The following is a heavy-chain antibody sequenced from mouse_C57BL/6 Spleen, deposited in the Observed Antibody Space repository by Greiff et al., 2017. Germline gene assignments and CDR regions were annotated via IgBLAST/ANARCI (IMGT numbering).Heavy chain of an antibody. D-gene: IGHD1-1*01. V-gene: IGHV1-78*01. CDR2: IYPRDGST. J-gene: IGHJ1*03. Sequence: VQLQQSDAELVKPGASVKISCKVSGYTFTDHTIHWMKQRPEQGLEWIGYIYPRDGSTKYNEKFKGKATLTADKSSSTAYMQLNSLTSEDSAVYFCAREAEYYGSSWYFDVWGTGTTVTVSS. CDR1: GYTFTDHT. CDR3: AREAEYYGSSWYFDV.